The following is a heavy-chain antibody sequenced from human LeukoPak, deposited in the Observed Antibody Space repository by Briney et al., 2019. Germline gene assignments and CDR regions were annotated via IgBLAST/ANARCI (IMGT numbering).Heavy chain of an antibody. J-gene: IGHJ3*02. Sequence: PSETLSLTCTVSGGSISSYYWSWIRQPPGKGLEWIGYIYYSGSTNYNPSLKSRVTISVDTSKNQFSLKLSSVTAADTAVYYCARRGYHFAFDIWGQGTMVTVSS. CDR1: GGSISSYY. CDR3: ARRGYHFAFDI. D-gene: IGHD5-12*01. V-gene: IGHV4-59*08. CDR2: IYYSGST.